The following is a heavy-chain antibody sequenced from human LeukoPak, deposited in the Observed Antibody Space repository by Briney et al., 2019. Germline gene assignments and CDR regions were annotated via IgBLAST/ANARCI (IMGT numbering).Heavy chain of an antibody. CDR2: ISAYNGNT. CDR3: ARVPGFGFGSDKYTSEYFQH. J-gene: IGHJ1*01. V-gene: IGHV1-18*01. Sequence: ASVKVSCKASGYTFTSYGISWERQAPGQGLEWMGWISAYNGNTNYAQKLQGRVTMTTDTSTSTAYMELRSLRSDDTAVYYCARVPGFGFGSDKYTSEYFQHWGQGTLVTVSS. D-gene: IGHD3-10*01. CDR1: GYTFTSYG.